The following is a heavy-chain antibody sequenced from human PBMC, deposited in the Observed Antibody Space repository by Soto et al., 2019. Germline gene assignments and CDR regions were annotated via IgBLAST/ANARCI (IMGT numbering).Heavy chain of an antibody. D-gene: IGHD6-6*01. CDR1: GGSFSGYY. Sequence: QVQLQQGGAGLLKPSETLSLTCAVYGGSFSGYYWSWIRQPPGKGLEWIGEINHSGSTNYNPSLKSRVTISVDTSMNQFCLKLSSVTAADTAVYYCARGSIAARPCYFDYWGQGTLVTVSS. CDR3: ARGSIAARPCYFDY. V-gene: IGHV4-34*01. J-gene: IGHJ4*02. CDR2: INHSGST.